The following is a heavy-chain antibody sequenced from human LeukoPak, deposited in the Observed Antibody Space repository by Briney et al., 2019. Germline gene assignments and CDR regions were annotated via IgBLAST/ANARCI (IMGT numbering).Heavy chain of an antibody. Sequence: ASVKVSCKASGYTFTSYYMHWVRQAPGQGLEWMGWISPNSGGTNYAQKFQGWVTMTRDTSISTAYMELSRLRSDDTAVYYCARAIYYDSSGYYFPLGYWGQGTLVTVSS. D-gene: IGHD3-22*01. V-gene: IGHV1-2*04. J-gene: IGHJ4*02. CDR3: ARAIYYDSSGYYFPLGY. CDR2: ISPNSGGT. CDR1: GYTFTSYY.